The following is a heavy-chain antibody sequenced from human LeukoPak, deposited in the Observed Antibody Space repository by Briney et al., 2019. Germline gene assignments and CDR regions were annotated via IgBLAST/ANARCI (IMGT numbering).Heavy chain of an antibody. D-gene: IGHD5-12*01. Sequence: SVKVSCKAPGDTFSSYAISWVRQAPGQGLEWMGRIIPIFGTANYAQKFQGRVTITTDESTSTAYMELSSLRSEDTAVYYCARDRRYSGYDSSDYWGQGTLVTVSS. CDR2: IIPIFGTA. CDR3: ARDRRYSGYDSSDY. J-gene: IGHJ4*02. V-gene: IGHV1-69*05. CDR1: GDTFSSYA.